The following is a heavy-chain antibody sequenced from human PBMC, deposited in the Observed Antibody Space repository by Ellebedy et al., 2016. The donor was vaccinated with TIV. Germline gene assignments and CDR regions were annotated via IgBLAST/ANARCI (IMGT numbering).Heavy chain of an antibody. CDR1: GFTFSSYG. CDR2: ISYDGSNK. V-gene: IGHV3-30*18. CDR3: AKEHYGDYSYFQH. D-gene: IGHD4-17*01. Sequence: GGSLRLXCVASGFTFSSYGMHWVRQAPGKGLEWVAVISYDGSNKYYADSVKGRFTISRDNSKNTLYLQMNSLRAEDTAVYYCAKEHYGDYSYFQHWGQGTLVTVSS. J-gene: IGHJ1*01.